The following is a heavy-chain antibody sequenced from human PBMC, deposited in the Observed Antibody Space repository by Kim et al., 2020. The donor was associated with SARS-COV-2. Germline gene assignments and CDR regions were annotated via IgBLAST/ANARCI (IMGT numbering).Heavy chain of an antibody. V-gene: IGHV3-21*01. Sequence: GGSLRLSCAASGFTFSSYSMNWVRQAPGKGLEWVSSISSSSSYIYYADSVKGRFTISRDNAKNSLYLQMNSLRAEDTAVYYCARALQQLVPYYYYGMDVWGQGTTVTVSS. D-gene: IGHD6-13*01. CDR2: ISSSSSYI. CDR3: ARALQQLVPYYYYGMDV. CDR1: GFTFSSYS. J-gene: IGHJ6*02.